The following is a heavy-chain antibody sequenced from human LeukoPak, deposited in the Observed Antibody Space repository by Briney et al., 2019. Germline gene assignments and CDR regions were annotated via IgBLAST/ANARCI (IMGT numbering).Heavy chain of an antibody. D-gene: IGHD1-26*01. CDR3: ARDLKTWELLPSDSYYYMDV. CDR1: GFTFSDYY. V-gene: IGHV3-11*01. Sequence: GGSLRLSCAASGFTFSDYYMSWIRQAPGKGLEWVSYISSSGSTIYYADSVKGRFTISRDNAKNSLYLQMNSLRTEDTAVYYCARDLKTWELLPSDSYYYMDVWGKGTTVTVSS. J-gene: IGHJ6*03. CDR2: ISSSGSTI.